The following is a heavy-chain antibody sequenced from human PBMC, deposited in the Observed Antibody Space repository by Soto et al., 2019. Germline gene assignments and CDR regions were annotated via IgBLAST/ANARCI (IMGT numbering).Heavy chain of an antibody. CDR1: GFTFDDYA. Sequence: EVQLVESGGGLVQPGRSLRLSCAASGFTFDDYAMHWVRQAPGKGLEWVSGISWNSGSIGYADSVKGRFTISRDNAKNSLYLKMNSLRAEDTALYYCAKEYSSGWRGSFDYWGQGTLVTVSS. CDR3: AKEYSSGWRGSFDY. D-gene: IGHD6-19*01. V-gene: IGHV3-9*01. CDR2: ISWNSGSI. J-gene: IGHJ4*02.